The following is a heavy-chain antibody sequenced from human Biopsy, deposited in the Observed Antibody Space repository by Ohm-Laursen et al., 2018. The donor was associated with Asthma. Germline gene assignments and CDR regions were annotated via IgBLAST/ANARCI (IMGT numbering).Heavy chain of an antibody. Sequence: SLRLSCTASGFSFSNYGMHWVRQAPGKGLDWVAVISFNRSNKNYTDSVKGRFTISRDNSRNTLHLQMNSLRVEDTAVYYCAKDVFPGWELRRGLDYWGQGTLVTVSS. CDR3: AKDVFPGWELRRGLDY. CDR1: GFSFSNYG. J-gene: IGHJ4*02. D-gene: IGHD1-26*01. CDR2: ISFNRSNK. V-gene: IGHV3-30*18.